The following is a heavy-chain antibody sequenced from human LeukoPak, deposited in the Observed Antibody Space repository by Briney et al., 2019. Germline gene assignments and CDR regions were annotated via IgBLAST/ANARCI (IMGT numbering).Heavy chain of an antibody. J-gene: IGHJ6*03. CDR1: GFTFSSYG. CDR3: ARDLESPGELKYYYYMDV. V-gene: IGHV3-23*01. Sequence: GGSLRLSCAASGFTFSSYGMNWVRQAPGKGLEWISGISPSGGGTYYADFVKGRFTISRDDSKNTLYLQMNSLRGDDAAVYYCARDLESPGELKYYYYMDVWGNGTTVTVSS. CDR2: ISPSGGGT. D-gene: IGHD1-26*01.